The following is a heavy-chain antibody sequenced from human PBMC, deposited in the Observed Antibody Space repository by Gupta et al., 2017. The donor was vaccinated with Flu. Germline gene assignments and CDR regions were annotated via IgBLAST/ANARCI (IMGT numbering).Heavy chain of an antibody. V-gene: IGHV3-13*04. J-gene: IGHJ4*02. CDR3: ARARSLWFGDLGYDY. D-gene: IGHD3-10*01. CDR2: IGTAGDT. CDR1: GFTFSSYD. Sequence: EVQLVESGGGLVQPGGSLRLSCAASGFTFSSYDMHWVRQATGKGLEWVSAIGTAGDTYYPGSVKGRFTISRENAKNSLYLQMNSLRAGDTAVYYCARARSLWFGDLGYDYWGQGTLVTVSS.